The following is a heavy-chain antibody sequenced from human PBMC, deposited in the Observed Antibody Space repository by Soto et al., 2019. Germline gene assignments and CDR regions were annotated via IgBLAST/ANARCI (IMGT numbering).Heavy chain of an antibody. Sequence: GGSLRLSCAASGFTFSSHGMHWVRQAPGKGLEWTSYISSSSATIYYADSVRGRFTISRDNAESSLYLQMSSLRDEDTAVYYCARGGGSSWYWYYYYGMDVWGQGTTVTVSS. V-gene: IGHV3-48*02. CDR1: GFTFSSHG. J-gene: IGHJ6*02. D-gene: IGHD6-13*01. CDR3: ARGGGSSWYWYYYYGMDV. CDR2: ISSSSATI.